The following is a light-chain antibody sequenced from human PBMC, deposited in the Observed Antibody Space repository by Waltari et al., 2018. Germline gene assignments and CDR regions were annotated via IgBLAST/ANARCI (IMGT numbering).Light chain of an antibody. Sequence: QSVLTQPPSASGTPGQRVTIPCSGSIPHLGGKAFNWYQHLPGTAPKLLIYSNSQRPSGVPDRFSGSTSGTSASLAISELQSGDEADYYCATWDDSLNGFYVFGTGTKVTVL. CDR2: SNS. J-gene: IGLJ1*01. V-gene: IGLV1-44*01. CDR3: ATWDDSLNGFYV. CDR1: IPHLGGKA.